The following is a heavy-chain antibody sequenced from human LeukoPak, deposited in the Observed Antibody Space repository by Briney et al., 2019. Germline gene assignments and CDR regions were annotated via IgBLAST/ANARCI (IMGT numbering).Heavy chain of an antibody. CDR3: AKSTGIALRYYFDY. J-gene: IGHJ4*02. V-gene: IGHV3-30*02. CDR1: GFTFSGYA. D-gene: IGHD6-13*01. Sequence: GGSLRLSCAASGFTFSGYAMHWVRQAPGKGLEWVAFIRYDGSNKYYADSVKGRFTISRDNSKNTLYLQMNSLTAEDTAVYYCAKSTGIALRYYFDYWGQGTLVTVSS. CDR2: IRYDGSNK.